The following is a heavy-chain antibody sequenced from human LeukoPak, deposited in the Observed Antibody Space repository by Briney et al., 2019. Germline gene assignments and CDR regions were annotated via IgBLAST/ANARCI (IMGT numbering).Heavy chain of an antibody. CDR1: GGSISSYY. CDR3: ARDRPWGWLLLRDWFDP. CDR2: INHSGST. J-gene: IGHJ5*02. Sequence: SETLSLTCTVSGGSISSYYWSWIRQPPGKGLEWIGEINHSGSTNYNPSLKSRVTISVDTSKNQFSLKLSSVTAADTAVYYCARDRPWGWLLLRDWFDPWGQGTLVTVSS. D-gene: IGHD3-22*01. V-gene: IGHV4-34*01.